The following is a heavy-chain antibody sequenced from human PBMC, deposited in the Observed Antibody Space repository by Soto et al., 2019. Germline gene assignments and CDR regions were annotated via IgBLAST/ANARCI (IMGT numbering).Heavy chain of an antibody. J-gene: IGHJ4*02. CDR1: GGSISSYY. Sequence: ETLSVTCTVSGGSISSYYWSWIRQPPGKGLEWIGYIYYSGSTNYNPSLKSRVTISVDTSKNQFSLKLSSVTAADTAVYYCARAHDYYGSGSYYNVWGQGTLVTVSS. CDR2: IYYSGST. V-gene: IGHV4-59*01. CDR3: ARAHDYYGSGSYYNV. D-gene: IGHD3-10*01.